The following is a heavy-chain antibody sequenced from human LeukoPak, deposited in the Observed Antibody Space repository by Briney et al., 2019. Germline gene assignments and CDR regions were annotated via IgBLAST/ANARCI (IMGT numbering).Heavy chain of an antibody. CDR2: IKQDGSAK. Sequence: ETLSLTCAVYGGSFSGYSWSWVRQAPGKGLEWVANIKQDGSAKNYGDSVKGRFTISRDNAKNSLYLQMNSLRVEDTAVYYCARDRNAGPWYSDVWGRGTLVSVSS. D-gene: IGHD2-8*01. J-gene: IGHJ2*01. CDR3: ARDRNAGPWYSDV. V-gene: IGHV3-7*01. CDR1: GGSFSGYS.